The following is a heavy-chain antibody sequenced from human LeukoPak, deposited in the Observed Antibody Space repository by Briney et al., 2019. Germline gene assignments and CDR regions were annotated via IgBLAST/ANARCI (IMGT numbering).Heavy chain of an antibody. CDR3: ARDPNSSGWYGFDY. V-gene: IGHV4-4*02. Sequence: SETLSLTCAVSGGSISSSNWWSWVRQPPGKGLEWIGEIYHSGSTNYNPSLKSRVTISVDKSKNQFSLKLSSVTAADTAVYYCARDPNSSGWYGFDYWGQGTLVTVSS. J-gene: IGHJ4*02. CDR2: IYHSGST. CDR1: GGSISSSNW. D-gene: IGHD6-19*01.